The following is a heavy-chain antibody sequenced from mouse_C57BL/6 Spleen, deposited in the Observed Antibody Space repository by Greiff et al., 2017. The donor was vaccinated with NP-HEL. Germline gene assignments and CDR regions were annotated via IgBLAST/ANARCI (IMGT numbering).Heavy chain of an antibody. CDR3: ARMSNYDAMDY. CDR1: GFSLTSYG. J-gene: IGHJ4*01. D-gene: IGHD2-5*01. Sequence: QVQLKESGPGLVQPSQSLSITCTVSGFSLTSYGVHWVRQSPGKGLEWLGVIWSGGSTDYNAAFISRLSISKDNSKSQVFFKMNSLQADDTAIYYCARMSNYDAMDYWGQGTSVTVSS. CDR2: IWSGGST. V-gene: IGHV2-2*01.